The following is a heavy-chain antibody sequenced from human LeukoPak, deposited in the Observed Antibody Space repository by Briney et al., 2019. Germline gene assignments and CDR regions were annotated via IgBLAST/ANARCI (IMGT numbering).Heavy chain of an antibody. D-gene: IGHD3-10*01. J-gene: IGHJ4*02. CDR2: IKQDGSEK. CDR1: GFTFSSYW. CDR3: ARDVTLWFGELFPSSFDY. Sequence: GGSLRLSCAASGFTFSSYWMSWVRQAPGKGLEWVANIKQDGSEKYYVDSVKGQFTISRDNAKNSLYLQMNSLRAEDTAVYYCARDVTLWFGELFPSSFDYWGQGTLVTVSS. V-gene: IGHV3-7*01.